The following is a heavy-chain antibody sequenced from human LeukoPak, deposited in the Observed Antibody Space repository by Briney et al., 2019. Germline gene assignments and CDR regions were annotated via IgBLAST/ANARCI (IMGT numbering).Heavy chain of an antibody. V-gene: IGHV4-59*08. CDR3: ARRSTGSGTFHY. D-gene: IGHD6-13*01. CDR1: GDSMSSYC. Sequence: SETLSLTCTVSGDSMSSYCWSWIPQPPGKGLEWIGYNCYSVIIDYNPSLKSRVTISLDTSKSQFSLKLSSVTAADTAVYYCARRSTGSGTFHYWGQGTLVTVSS. CDR2: NCYSVII. J-gene: IGHJ4*02.